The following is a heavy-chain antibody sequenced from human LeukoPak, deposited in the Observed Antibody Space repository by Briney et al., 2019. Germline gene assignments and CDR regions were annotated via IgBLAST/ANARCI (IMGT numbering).Heavy chain of an antibody. CDR1: GFTFSSSW. D-gene: IGHD6-6*01. Sequence: GGSLRLSCTASGFTFSSSWMNWVRQAPGKGLEWVTNIKEDGSEKYYVDSVKGRFTISRDNAKNSLYLQMNSLRAEDTAVYYCARGTDSSPGIDYWGQGTLVTVSS. CDR2: IKEDGSEK. CDR3: ARGTDSSPGIDY. V-gene: IGHV3-7*01. J-gene: IGHJ4*02.